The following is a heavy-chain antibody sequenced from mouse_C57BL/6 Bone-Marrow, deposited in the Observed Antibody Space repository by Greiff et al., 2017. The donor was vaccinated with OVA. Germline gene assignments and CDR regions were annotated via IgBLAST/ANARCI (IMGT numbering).Heavy chain of an antibody. D-gene: IGHD1-1*01. V-gene: IGHV5-4*03. CDR2: ISDGGSYT. J-gene: IGHJ2*01. CDR3: ARFTTVSDY. CDR1: GFTFSSYA. Sequence: EVKLVESGGGLVKPGGSLKLSCAASGFTFSSYAMSWVRQTPEKRLEWVATISDGGSYTYYPDNVKGRFTISRDNAKNNLYLQMSHLKSEDTAMYYCARFTTVSDYWGQGTTLTVSS.